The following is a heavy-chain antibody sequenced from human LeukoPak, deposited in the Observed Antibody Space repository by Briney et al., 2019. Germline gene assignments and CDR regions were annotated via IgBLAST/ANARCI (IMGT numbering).Heavy chain of an antibody. V-gene: IGHV3-7*01. CDR1: GFTFSTYW. Sequence: PGGSLRLSCSASGFTFSTYWMSWVRQAPGKGLEWVANMRRVGNEIYYLDSVRGRFTISRDNAKNSLYLQMNSLRAEDTAVYYCARELRVSNYGMDVWGQGTTVTVSS. CDR3: ARELRVSNYGMDV. CDR2: MRRVGNEI. J-gene: IGHJ6*02.